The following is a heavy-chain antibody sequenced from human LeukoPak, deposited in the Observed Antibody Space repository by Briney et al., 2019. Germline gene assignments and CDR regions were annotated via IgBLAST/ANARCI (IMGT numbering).Heavy chain of an antibody. D-gene: IGHD5-18*01. CDR3: ARDPVDTAMGTDYYYYMDV. CDR2: IYTSGST. CDR1: GSSISSYY. Sequence: SETLSLTCTVSGSSISSYYWSWIRQPAGKGLEWIGRIYTSGSTNYNPSLKSRVTMSVDTSKNQFSLKLSSVTAADTAVYYCARDPVDTAMGTDYYYYMDVWGKGTTVTVSS. J-gene: IGHJ6*03. V-gene: IGHV4-4*07.